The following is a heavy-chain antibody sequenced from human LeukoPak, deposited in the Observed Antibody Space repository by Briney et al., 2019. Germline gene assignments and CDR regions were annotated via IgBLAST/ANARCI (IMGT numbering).Heavy chain of an antibody. D-gene: IGHD1-1*01. V-gene: IGHV1-69*06. CDR3: ARVSNGALTYAYNWFDP. CDR1: GGTFSSYA. Sequence: ASVKVSCKASGGTFSSYAISWVRQAPGQGLEWMGGIIPIFGTANYAQKFQGRVTITADKSTSTAYMELSSLRSEDTAVYYCARVSNGALTYAYNWFDPWGQGTLVTVSS. CDR2: IIPIFGTA. J-gene: IGHJ5*02.